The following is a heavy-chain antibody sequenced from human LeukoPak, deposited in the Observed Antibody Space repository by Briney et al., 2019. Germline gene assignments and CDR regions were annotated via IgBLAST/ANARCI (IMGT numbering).Heavy chain of an antibody. D-gene: IGHD5-12*01. Sequence: GGSLRLSCAASGFTFSSYSMNWVRQAPGKGLEWVSYISSNSSTIYYADSVKGRFTISRDNAKNSLYLQMNSLRAEDTAVYYCARSVATNTRADYWGQGTLVTVSS. CDR1: GFTFSSYS. CDR2: ISSNSSTI. J-gene: IGHJ4*02. V-gene: IGHV3-48*01. CDR3: ARSVATNTRADY.